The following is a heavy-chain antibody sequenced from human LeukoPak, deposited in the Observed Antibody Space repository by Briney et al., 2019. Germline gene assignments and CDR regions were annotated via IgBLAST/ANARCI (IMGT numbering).Heavy chain of an antibody. D-gene: IGHD3/OR15-3a*01. CDR3: ARARTGNDAFDI. CDR2: IYHSGST. Sequence: SETLSLTCTVSGGSISSYYWSWIRQPPGKGLEWIGYIYHSGSTYYNPSLKSRVTISADNSKNQFSLRLGSVTAADAAVYYCARARTGNDAFDIWGQGTMVTVSS. J-gene: IGHJ3*02. V-gene: IGHV4-59*12. CDR1: GGSISSYY.